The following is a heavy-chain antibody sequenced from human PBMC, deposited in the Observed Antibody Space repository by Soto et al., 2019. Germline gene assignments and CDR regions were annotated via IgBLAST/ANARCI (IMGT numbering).Heavy chain of an antibody. CDR3: ARLVTGEAAGTFWFDP. Sequence: PSETLSLTCTVSGGSIHGYYWTWSRQAPGTELEWIGYMYYTGDTNYNPSLKSRVSISIDKSKNLFSLNLTSVTAADTAIYYCARLVTGEAAGTFWFDPWGQGTQVTVS. D-gene: IGHD1-1*01. CDR1: GGSIHGYY. V-gene: IGHV4-59*01. CDR2: MYYTGDT. J-gene: IGHJ5*02.